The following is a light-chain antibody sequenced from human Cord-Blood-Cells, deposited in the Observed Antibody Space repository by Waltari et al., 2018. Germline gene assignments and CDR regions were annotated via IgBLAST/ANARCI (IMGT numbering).Light chain of an antibody. CDR3: QQLGT. CDR2: GAS. V-gene: IGKV3-20*01. J-gene: IGKJ1*01. Sequence: EIVLTQSPGTLSLSPGERATLSCRASQSVSSSYLAWYQQKPGQAPRLLIYGASSRATGIPDRFSGRGSGTDFTLTISRLEPEDFAVYYCQQLGTFGQGTKVEIK. CDR1: QSVSSSY.